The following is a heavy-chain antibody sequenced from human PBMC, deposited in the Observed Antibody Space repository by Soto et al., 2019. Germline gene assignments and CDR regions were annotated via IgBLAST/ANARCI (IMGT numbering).Heavy chain of an antibody. D-gene: IGHD3-10*01. Sequence: PGGSLRLSCAASGFTFSSYAMSWVRQAPGKGLEWVSAISGSGGSTYYADSVKGRFTISRDNSKNTLYLQMNSLRAEDTAVYYCAKDGAGVAAATRSKFDDCGQGTLVTVAS. CDR2: ISGSGGST. CDR1: GFTFSSYA. V-gene: IGHV3-23*01. J-gene: IGHJ5*02. CDR3: AKDGAGVAAATRSKFDD.